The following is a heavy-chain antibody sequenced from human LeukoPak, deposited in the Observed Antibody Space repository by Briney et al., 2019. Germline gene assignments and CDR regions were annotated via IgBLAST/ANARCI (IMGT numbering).Heavy chain of an antibody. J-gene: IGHJ4*02. V-gene: IGHV4-31*03. CDR3: AREGVGGYSYGCVY. D-gene: IGHD5-18*01. CDR1: GGSISSGGYY. CDR2: IYYSGST. Sequence: PSQTLSLTCTVSGGSISSGGYYWSWIRQHPGKGLEWIGYIYYSGSTYYNPSLKSRVTISVDTSKNQFSLKLSSVTAADTAVYYCAREGVGGYSYGCVYWGQGTLVTVSS.